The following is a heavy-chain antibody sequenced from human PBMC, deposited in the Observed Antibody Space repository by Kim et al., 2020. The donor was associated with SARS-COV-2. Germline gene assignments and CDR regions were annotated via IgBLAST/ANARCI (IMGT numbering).Heavy chain of an antibody. CDR3: ASSWEQWPPGY. CDR2: IYYSGST. Sequence: SETLSLTCTVSGGSISSSSYYWGWIRQPPGKGLEWIGSIYYSGSTYYNPSLKSRVTISVDTSKNQFSLKLSSVTAADTAVYYCASSWEQWPPGYWGQGTLVTVSS. J-gene: IGHJ4*02. V-gene: IGHV4-39*01. D-gene: IGHD6-19*01. CDR1: GGSISSSSYY.